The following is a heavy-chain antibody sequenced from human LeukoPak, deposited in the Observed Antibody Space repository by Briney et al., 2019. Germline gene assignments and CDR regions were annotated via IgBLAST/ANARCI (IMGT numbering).Heavy chain of an antibody. CDR2: ISGSGGST. V-gene: IGHV3-23*01. D-gene: IGHD2-21*01. Sequence: GGSLRLSCAASGFTFSSYAMSWVRQAPGKGLEWVSAISGSGGSTYYADSVKGRFTISRDNSKNTLYLQMNSLRAEDTAVYYCVRDNPRCCGVIPANIDDFWGQGTLVTVSS. CDR3: VRDNPRCCGVIPANIDDF. J-gene: IGHJ4*02. CDR1: GFTFSSYA.